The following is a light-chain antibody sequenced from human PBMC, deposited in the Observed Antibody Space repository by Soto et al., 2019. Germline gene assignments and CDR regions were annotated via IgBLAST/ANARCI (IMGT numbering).Light chain of an antibody. V-gene: IGKV1-5*01. J-gene: IGKJ3*01. CDR3: QQYNSYLLT. Sequence: DIQMTQSPSTLSASVEDRVTITCRASQSISRSLVWYQQKPGKAPNLLIYDASSLEREVPSRFSGTGFGTEFTLTISSLQPDDFETYYCQQYNSYLLTFGPGTTVDIK. CDR1: QSISRS. CDR2: DAS.